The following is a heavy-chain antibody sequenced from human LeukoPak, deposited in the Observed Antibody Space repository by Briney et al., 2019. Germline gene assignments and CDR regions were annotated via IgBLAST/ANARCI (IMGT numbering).Heavy chain of an antibody. V-gene: IGHV3-23*01. CDR3: AKGFSSVWSFFDY. CDR1: GFTFSSYT. D-gene: IGHD6-19*01. Sequence: GGSLRLSCVASGFTFSSYTMSWVRQAPGKGLEWVSTISATGGSTYYADSVKGRFTISRDNSKNTLYLQMNSLRADDTALYYCAKGFSSVWSFFDYWGQGTLVTVSS. CDR2: ISATGGST. J-gene: IGHJ4*02.